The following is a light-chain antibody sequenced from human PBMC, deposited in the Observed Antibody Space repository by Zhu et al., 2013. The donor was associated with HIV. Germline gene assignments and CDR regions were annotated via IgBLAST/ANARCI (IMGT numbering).Light chain of an antibody. CDR2: DAS. CDR1: QSVSSSY. CDR3: HQPYTYPFT. Sequence: EIVLTQSPGTVSLSPGERATLSCRASQSVSSSYLAWYQHKPGQAPRLLIYDASTRATGIPARFSGSGSGTDFTLTISSLQPDDFATYYCHQPYTYPFTFGPGTKVDIK. J-gene: IGKJ3*01. V-gene: IGKV3D-7*01.